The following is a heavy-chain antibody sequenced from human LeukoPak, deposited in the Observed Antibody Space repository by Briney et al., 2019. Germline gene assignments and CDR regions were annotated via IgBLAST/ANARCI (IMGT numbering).Heavy chain of an antibody. V-gene: IGHV3-21*01. Sequence: RGSLRLSYAASGFTFSSYSVNWVRQAPGKGLEWVSSISSSSSYIYYADSVKGRFTISRDNAKNSLYLQMNSLRAEDTAVYYCARDDGDSDAFDIWGQGTMVTVSS. CDR3: ARDDGDSDAFDI. CDR1: GFTFSSYS. J-gene: IGHJ3*02. CDR2: ISSSSSYI. D-gene: IGHD4-17*01.